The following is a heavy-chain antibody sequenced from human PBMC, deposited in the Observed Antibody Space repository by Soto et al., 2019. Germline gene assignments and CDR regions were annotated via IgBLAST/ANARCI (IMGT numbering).Heavy chain of an antibody. CDR3: AREDTAMASPKYYYYGMDV. CDR2: IIPIFGTA. Sequence: QVQLVQSGAEVKKPGSSVKVSCKASGGTFSSYAISWVRQAPGQGLEWMGGIIPIFGTANYAQKFQGRVTITADESTSTAYMELSSLRSEDTAVYYCAREDTAMASPKYYYYGMDVWGLGTTVTVSS. V-gene: IGHV1-69*12. CDR1: GGTFSSYA. D-gene: IGHD5-18*01. J-gene: IGHJ6*02.